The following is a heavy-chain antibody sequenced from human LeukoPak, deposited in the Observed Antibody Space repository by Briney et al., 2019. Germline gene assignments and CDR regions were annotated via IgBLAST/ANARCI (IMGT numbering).Heavy chain of an antibody. Sequence: SETLSLTCTVSGGSISGSSYYWGWIRQPPGKGLEWIGSIYYSGSTYYNPSLKSRVTISVDTSKNQFSLKLSSVTAADTAVYYCARVWYYYDSSGYYGAFDIWGQGTMVTVSS. V-gene: IGHV4-39*07. J-gene: IGHJ3*02. CDR3: ARVWYYYDSSGYYGAFDI. CDR2: IYYSGST. D-gene: IGHD3-22*01. CDR1: GGSISGSSYY.